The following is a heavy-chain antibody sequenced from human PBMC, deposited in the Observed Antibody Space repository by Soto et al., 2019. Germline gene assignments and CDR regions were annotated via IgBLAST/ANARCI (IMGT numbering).Heavy chain of an antibody. CDR1: GFTLSSYG. J-gene: IGHJ6*02. Sequence: GGSLRLSCAASGFTLSSYGMHWVRQAPGKGLEWVAVIWYDGSNKYHADSVKGRFTISRDNSKNTLYLQMNSLRAEDTAVYYCARASYYDFWSGKNYYYGMDVWGQGTTVTVSS. V-gene: IGHV3-33*01. D-gene: IGHD3-3*01. CDR3: ARASYYDFWSGKNYYYGMDV. CDR2: IWYDGSNK.